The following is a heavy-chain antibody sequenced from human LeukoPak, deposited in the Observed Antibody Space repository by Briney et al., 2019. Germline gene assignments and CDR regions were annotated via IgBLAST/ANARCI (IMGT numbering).Heavy chain of an antibody. J-gene: IGHJ4*02. CDR3: ARSYDFWSGYSVFDY. V-gene: IGHV4-59*01. CDR1: GGSISSYY. D-gene: IGHD3-3*01. CDR2: IYYSGST. Sequence: SETLSLTCTVSGGSISSYYWSWIRQPPGKGLEWIGYIYYSGSTNYNPSRKSRVTISVDTSKNQFSLKLSSVTAADTAVYYCARSYDFWSGYSVFDYWGQGTLVTVSS.